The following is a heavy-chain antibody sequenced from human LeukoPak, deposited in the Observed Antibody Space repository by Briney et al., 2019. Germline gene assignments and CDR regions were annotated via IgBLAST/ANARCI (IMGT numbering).Heavy chain of an antibody. CDR1: GYTFTSFG. CDR2: ISAYNGNT. CDR3: ARWVDSVAGLEYYFDY. J-gene: IGHJ4*02. V-gene: IGHV1-18*01. Sequence: ASVKVSCKASGYTFTSFGISWVRQAPGQGLEWMGWISAYNGNTNYAQKLQGRVTMTTDTSTSTAYMELRSLRSDDTAVYYCARWVDSVAGLEYYFDYWGQGTLVTVSS. D-gene: IGHD6-19*01.